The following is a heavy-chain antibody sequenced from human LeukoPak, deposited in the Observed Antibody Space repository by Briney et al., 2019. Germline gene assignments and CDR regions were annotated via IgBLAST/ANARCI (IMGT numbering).Heavy chain of an antibody. CDR3: AKGSYLTGTTGGFDP. CDR2: ISGDGGST. V-gene: IGHV3-43*02. J-gene: IGHJ5*02. CDR1: GFTFDDYA. D-gene: IGHD1-7*01. Sequence: GGSLRLSCAASGFTFDDYAMHWVRQAPGKGLEWVSLISGDGGSTYYAGSVKGRFTISRDNSKNSLYLQMNSLRTEDTALYYCAKGSYLTGTTGGFDPWGQGTLVTVSS.